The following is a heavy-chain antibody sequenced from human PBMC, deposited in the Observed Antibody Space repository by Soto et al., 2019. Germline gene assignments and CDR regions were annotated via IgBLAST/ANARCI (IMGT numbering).Heavy chain of an antibody. D-gene: IGHD5-18*01. CDR3: AKEHGGGIGMVTSYFDD. Sequence: GFLRLSCAASGFTFSSYSMNWVRQAPGKGLEWVSYISSSSSTIYYADSVKGRFTISRDNAKNSLYLQMNSLRAEDTAVYYCAKEHGGGIGMVTSYFDDWGQGALVTVSS. CDR1: GFTFSSYS. CDR2: ISSSSSTI. V-gene: IGHV3-48*01. J-gene: IGHJ4*02.